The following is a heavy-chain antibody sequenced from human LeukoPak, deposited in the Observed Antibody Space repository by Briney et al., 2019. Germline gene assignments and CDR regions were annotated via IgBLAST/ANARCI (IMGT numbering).Heavy chain of an antibody. J-gene: IGHJ6*02. CDR2: IYTSGST. CDR3: ARDRGWNDVSSYYYGMDV. V-gene: IGHV4-61*02. CDR1: GGSISSGSYY. Sequence: SQTLSLTCTVSGGSISSGSYYWSWIRQPAGKGLEWIGRIYTSGSTNYNPFLKSRVTISVDTSKNQFSLKLSSVTAADTAVYYCARDRGWNDVSSYYYGMDVWGQGTTVTVSS. D-gene: IGHD1-1*01.